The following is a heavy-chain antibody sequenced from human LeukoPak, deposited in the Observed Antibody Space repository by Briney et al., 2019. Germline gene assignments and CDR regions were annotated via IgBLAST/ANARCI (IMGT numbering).Heavy chain of an antibody. CDR1: GYTFTSYA. J-gene: IGHJ3*02. CDR3: ARSPQWELHAFDI. CDR2: INPSAGST. D-gene: IGHD1-26*01. Sequence: GASVKVSCKASGYTFTSYAMNWVRQAPGQGLEWMGIINPSAGSTSYAQKFQGRVTMTRDMSTSTVYMELSSLRSEDTAVYYCARSPQWELHAFDIWGQGTMVTVSS. V-gene: IGHV1-46*01.